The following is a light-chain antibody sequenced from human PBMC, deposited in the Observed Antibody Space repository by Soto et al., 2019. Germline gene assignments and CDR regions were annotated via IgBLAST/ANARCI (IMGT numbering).Light chain of an antibody. V-gene: IGLV2-14*01. CDR2: LVS. CDR1: TSDIGDYNY. J-gene: IGLJ1*01. CDR3: NSWGI. Sequence: QSVLTQPAAVSGSPGQSTTISCTGTTSDIGDYNYVSWYQRLPDKVPKLIISLVSNRPSGVSNRFSGSKSGNTASLTISGLQAEDEGDYYCNSWGIFGPGTKVTVL.